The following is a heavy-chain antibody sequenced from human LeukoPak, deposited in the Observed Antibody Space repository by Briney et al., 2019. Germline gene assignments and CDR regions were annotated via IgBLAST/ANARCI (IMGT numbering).Heavy chain of an antibody. CDR2: IRSHGSII. CDR3: AKDQPSGSSSWYWDY. CDR1: GFTFSNYG. D-gene: IGHD6-13*01. J-gene: IGHJ4*02. Sequence: GGSLRLSCAVSGFTFSNYGVHWVRQAPGKGLEWVALIRSHGSIIYYADSVKGRFTISRDNSKNTLYLQMNSLRVEDTAVYYCAKDQPSGSSSWYWDYWGQGTLVTVSS. V-gene: IGHV3-30*02.